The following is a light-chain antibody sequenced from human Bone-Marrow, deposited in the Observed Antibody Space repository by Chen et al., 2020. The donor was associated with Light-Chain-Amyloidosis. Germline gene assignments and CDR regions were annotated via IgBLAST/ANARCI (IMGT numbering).Light chain of an antibody. Sequence: QSALTQPASVSGSPGQSITISCTGTSSEVGGDNHVSWYQQHPDNAPKLMIYEVTNRPSWVPDRFSGSKSDNTASLTISGLQTEDEADYFCSSYTITNTLVFGSGTRVTVL. V-gene: IGLV2-14*01. CDR1: SSEVGGDNH. CDR3: SSYTITNTLV. J-gene: IGLJ1*01. CDR2: EVT.